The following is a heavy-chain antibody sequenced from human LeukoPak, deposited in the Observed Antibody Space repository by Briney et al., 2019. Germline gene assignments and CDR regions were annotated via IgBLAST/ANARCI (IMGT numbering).Heavy chain of an antibody. Sequence: GRSLRLSCAASGFTFSSYGMHWVRQAPGKGLEWVAVISYDGGNKYYADSVKGRFTISRDSPKNMLYLQTNSLRAEDTAVYYCAKDIGSWENCFHNWGQGTLVTVSS. CDR2: ISYDGGNK. CDR3: AKDIGSWENCFHN. CDR1: GFTFSSYG. J-gene: IGHJ4*02. D-gene: IGHD6-13*01. V-gene: IGHV3-30*18.